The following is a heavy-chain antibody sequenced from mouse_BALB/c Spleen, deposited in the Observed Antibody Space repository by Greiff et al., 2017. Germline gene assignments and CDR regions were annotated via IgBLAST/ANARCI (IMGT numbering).Heavy chain of an antibody. Sequence: VKLQQPGAELVMPGASVKMSCKASGYTFTDYWMHWVKQRPGQGLEWIGAIDTSDSYTSYNQKFKGKATLTVDESSSTAYMQLSSLTSEDSAVYYCARDDYDEAFAYWGQGTLVTVSA. J-gene: IGHJ3*01. CDR1: GYTFTDYW. V-gene: IGHV1-69*01. CDR3: ARDDYDEAFAY. CDR2: IDTSDSYT. D-gene: IGHD2-4*01.